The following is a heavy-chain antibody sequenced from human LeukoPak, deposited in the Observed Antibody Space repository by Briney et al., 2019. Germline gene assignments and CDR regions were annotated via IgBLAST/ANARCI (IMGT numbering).Heavy chain of an antibody. CDR1: GFIVSGDF. CDR3: ARERVSQSYGMDV. Sequence: PGGSLRLSCAASGFIVSGDFMSWVRQAPGKGLEWVSVIYSDGSTYYADSVKGRFTISRDNSKNTLYFQMNSLRAEDTAVYYCARERVSQSYGMDVWGQGTTVTVSS. J-gene: IGHJ6*02. V-gene: IGHV3-53*01. CDR2: IYSDGST. D-gene: IGHD2/OR15-2a*01.